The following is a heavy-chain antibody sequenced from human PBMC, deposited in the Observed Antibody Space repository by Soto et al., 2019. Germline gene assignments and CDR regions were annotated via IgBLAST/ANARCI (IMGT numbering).Heavy chain of an antibody. V-gene: IGHV3-23*01. CDR1: GGTFSSYA. Sequence: GGSLRLSCAASGGTFSSYAMSWVRQAPGKGLEWVSAISGSGGSTYYADSVKGRFTISRDNSKNTLYLQMNSLRAEDTAVYYCAKVKYDFWSGYPNWFDPWGQGTLVTVSS. D-gene: IGHD3-3*01. CDR2: ISGSGGST. J-gene: IGHJ5*02. CDR3: AKVKYDFWSGYPNWFDP.